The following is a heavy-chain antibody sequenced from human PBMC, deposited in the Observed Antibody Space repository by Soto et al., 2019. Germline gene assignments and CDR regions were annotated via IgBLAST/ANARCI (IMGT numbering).Heavy chain of an antibody. V-gene: IGHV4-59*01. CDR3: ARDPTPSL. CDR2: VYYSGST. Sequence: QVQLQESGPGLVKPSETLSLTCTVSGASISSYYWSWIRQPPGKGLEWIGYVYYSGSTNYNPSLKXXVXVPVDTTKIQFSLKLSSVPAADTAMYHGARDPTPSLWGQGTLVTVSS. CDR1: GASISSYY. J-gene: IGHJ4*02.